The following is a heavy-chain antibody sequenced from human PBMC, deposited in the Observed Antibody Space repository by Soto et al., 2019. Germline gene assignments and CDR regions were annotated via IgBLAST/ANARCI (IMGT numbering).Heavy chain of an antibody. CDR1: GFTFSNAW. CDR3: TTDFVVTRLRDY. J-gene: IGHJ4*02. CDR2: IKSKTDGGTT. D-gene: IGHD3-22*01. Sequence: PGGSLRLSCAASGFTFSNAWMNWVRQAPGKGLEWVGRIKSKTDGGTTDYAAPVKGRFTISRDDSKNTLYLQMNSLKTGDTAVYYCTTDFVVTRLRDYWGQGTLVTVSS. V-gene: IGHV3-15*07.